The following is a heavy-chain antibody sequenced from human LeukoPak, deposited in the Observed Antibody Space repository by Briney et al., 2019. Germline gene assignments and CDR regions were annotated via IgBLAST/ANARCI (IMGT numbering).Heavy chain of an antibody. CDR3: AQGYCSSTSCYLDY. V-gene: IGHV3-66*01. CDR1: GFTVISNY. D-gene: IGHD2-2*01. CDR2: IYSDDST. J-gene: IGHJ4*02. Sequence: AGGSLRLSCAASGFTVISNYMNWVRQAPGKGLEWVSVIYSDDSTYYADSVKGRFSISRDNSNNTLYLQVNSLRAEDTAVYYYAQGYCSSTSCYLDYWGQGILVTVSS.